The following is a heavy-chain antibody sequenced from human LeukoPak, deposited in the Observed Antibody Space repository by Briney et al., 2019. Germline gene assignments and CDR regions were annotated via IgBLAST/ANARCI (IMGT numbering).Heavy chain of an antibody. J-gene: IGHJ4*02. Sequence: SETLSLTCTGSGGSISSGGYYWSWIRQPPGKGLEWIGYIYHSGSTYYNPSLKSRVTISVDRSKNQFSLKLSSVTAADTAVYYCARDYGGNNDYWGQGTLVTVSS. CDR3: ARDYGGNNDY. D-gene: IGHD4-23*01. CDR1: GGSISSGGYY. V-gene: IGHV4-30-2*01. CDR2: IYHSGST.